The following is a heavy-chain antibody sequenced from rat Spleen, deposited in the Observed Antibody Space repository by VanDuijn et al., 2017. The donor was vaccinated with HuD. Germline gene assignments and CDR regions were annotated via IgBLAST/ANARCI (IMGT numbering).Heavy chain of an antibody. CDR3: ARQGTMMGDYFDY. CDR2: ISSGGGGI. D-gene: IGHD1-12*02. CDR1: GFTFSDYG. Sequence: EVQLVESGGGLVQPGRSLKLSCAASGFTFSDYGVAWVRQAPKKGLEWVAYISSGGGGIYYPDSVKGRFTISRDNAKSTLYLQMDSLRSEDTATYYCARQGTMMGDYFDYWGQGVMVTVSS. J-gene: IGHJ2*01. V-gene: IGHV5-29*01.